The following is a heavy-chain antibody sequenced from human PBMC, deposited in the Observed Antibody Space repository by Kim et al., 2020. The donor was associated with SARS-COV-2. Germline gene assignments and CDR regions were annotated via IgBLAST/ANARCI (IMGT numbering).Heavy chain of an antibody. CDR2: IYHSGST. D-gene: IGHD5-12*01. CDR1: GGSISSSNW. CDR3: AREDGGYDTGGFDY. V-gene: IGHV4-4*02. J-gene: IGHJ4*02. Sequence: SETLSLTCAVSGGSISSSNWWSWVRQPPGKGLEWIGEIYHSGSTNYNPSLKSRVTISVDKSKNQFSLKLSSVTAADTAVYYCAREDGGYDTGGFDYWGQGTLVPVSS.